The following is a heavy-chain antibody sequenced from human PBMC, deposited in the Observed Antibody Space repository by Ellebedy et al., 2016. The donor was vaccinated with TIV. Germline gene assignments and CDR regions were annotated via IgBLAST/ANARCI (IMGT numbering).Heavy chain of an antibody. CDR1: GGSISSGDYY. Sequence: MPSETLSLTCTVSGGSISSGDYYWSWIRQPPGEGLEWIGSIYYSGSTYYNPSLKSRLTISVDTSKNQFSLKLSSVTAADTAVYYCARSSGWDRFDYWGQGTLVTVSS. CDR3: ARSSGWDRFDY. D-gene: IGHD6-19*01. J-gene: IGHJ4*02. V-gene: IGHV4-30-4*02. CDR2: IYYSGST.